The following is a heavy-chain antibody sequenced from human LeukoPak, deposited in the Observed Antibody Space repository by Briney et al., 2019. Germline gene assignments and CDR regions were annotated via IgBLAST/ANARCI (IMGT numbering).Heavy chain of an antibody. CDR3: ARTLGELIFDY. CDR2: IIPILGIA. D-gene: IGHD1-26*01. V-gene: IGHV1-69*02. CDR1: GGTFSSYT. Sequence: SVKVSGKASGGTFSSYTISWVRQAPGQGLEWMGRIIPILGIANYAQKFQGRVTITADKSTSTAYMELSSLRSEDTAVYYCARTLGELIFDYWGQGTLVTVSS. J-gene: IGHJ4*02.